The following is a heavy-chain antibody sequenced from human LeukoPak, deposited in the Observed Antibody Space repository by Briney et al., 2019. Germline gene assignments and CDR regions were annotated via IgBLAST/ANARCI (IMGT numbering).Heavy chain of an antibody. CDR3: ARDSGTNGNYDFDY. CDR1: GGSISSYY. Sequence: SETLSLTCTVSGGSISSYYWSWIRQPAGKGLEWIGRIYTSGSTNYNPSLKSRVTMSVDTSKNQFSLELSSVTAADTAVYYCARDSGTNGNYDFDYWGQGTLVTVSS. V-gene: IGHV4-4*07. CDR2: IYTSGST. J-gene: IGHJ4*02. D-gene: IGHD1-7*01.